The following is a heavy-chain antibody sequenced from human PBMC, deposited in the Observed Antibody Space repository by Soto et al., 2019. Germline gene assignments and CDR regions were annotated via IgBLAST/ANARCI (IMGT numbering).Heavy chain of an antibody. CDR1: VGSISDSSHY. D-gene: IGHD4-17*01. Sequence: SETLSLTCTVSVGSISDSSHYWAWIRQPPGKGLEWIATINYSGRTYYNPSLRSRVTISVDTSRDQFSLNLNSVTAADTAVYYCARHFGNYGDWAFDFWGQGTLVTVSS. CDR3: ARHFGNYGDWAFDF. V-gene: IGHV4-39*01. J-gene: IGHJ4*02. CDR2: INYSGRT.